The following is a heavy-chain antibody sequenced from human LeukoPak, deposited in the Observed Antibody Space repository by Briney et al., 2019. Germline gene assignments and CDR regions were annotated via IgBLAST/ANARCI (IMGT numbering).Heavy chain of an antibody. CDR2: ISSVGSSI. J-gene: IGHJ4*02. Sequence: GGSLRLSCAASGFTFSGDYMSWIRQAPGKGLEWVSYISSVGSSIVYADSVKGRFTISRDNAKNSLFLQMNSLRAEDTAVYYCARGTYEGAVALFDYWGQGTLVTVSS. CDR3: ARGTYEGAVALFDY. CDR1: GFTFSGDY. D-gene: IGHD6-19*01. V-gene: IGHV3-11*01.